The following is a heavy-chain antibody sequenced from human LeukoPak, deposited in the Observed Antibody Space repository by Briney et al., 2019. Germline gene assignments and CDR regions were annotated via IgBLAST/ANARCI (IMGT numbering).Heavy chain of an antibody. J-gene: IGHJ4*02. V-gene: IGHV3-23*01. CDR2: ISGSGGST. Sequence: GGSLRLSCAASGFTFSSYAMSWVRQAPGKGLEWVSAISGSGGSTYYADSVKGRFTISRDNSKNTLFLQMNSLRAEDTAFYYCAKVKVATLYFDYWGLGTLVTVSS. D-gene: IGHD5-12*01. CDR1: GFTFSSYA. CDR3: AKVKVATLYFDY.